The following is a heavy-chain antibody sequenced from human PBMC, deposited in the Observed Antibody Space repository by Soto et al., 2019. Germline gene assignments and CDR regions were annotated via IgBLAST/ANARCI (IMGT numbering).Heavy chain of an antibody. V-gene: IGHV3-23*01. Sequence: EVQLLESGGGLVQPGGSLRLSCAASGFTFSSYAMSWVRQAPGKGLEWVSAISGSGGSTYYADSVKGRFNISRDNSKNTLYLQMNSLRAEVTVVYYCAMSIRGYSYGYTEFDYWGQGTLVTVSS. CDR2: ISGSGGST. D-gene: IGHD5-18*01. CDR1: GFTFSSYA. CDR3: AMSIRGYSYGYTEFDY. J-gene: IGHJ4*02.